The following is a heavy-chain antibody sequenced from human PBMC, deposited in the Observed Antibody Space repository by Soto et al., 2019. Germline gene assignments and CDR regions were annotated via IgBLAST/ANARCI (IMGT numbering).Heavy chain of an antibody. CDR2: ISAYNGNT. D-gene: IGHD6-19*01. CDR1: GYTFTSDG. Sequence: ASVKVSCKASGYTFTSDGISWVRQAPGQGLEWMGWISAYNGNTNYAQKLQGRVTMTTDTSTSTAYMELRSLRSDDTAVYYCARAGSGVAGTGSCHYWGQGTLVTSPQ. J-gene: IGHJ4*02. V-gene: IGHV1-18*01. CDR3: ARAGSGVAGTGSCHY.